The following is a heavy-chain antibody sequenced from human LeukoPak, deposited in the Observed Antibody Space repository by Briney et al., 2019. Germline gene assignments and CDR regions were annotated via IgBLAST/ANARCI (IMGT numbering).Heavy chain of an antibody. CDR2: ISSSSSYI. J-gene: IGHJ6*03. Sequence: GGSLRLSCAASGFTFSSYSMNWVRQAPGKGLEWVSSISSSSSYIYYEDSVKGRFTISRDNAKNSPYLQMNSLRAEDTAVYYCAREVWFGERYYYYMDVWGKGTTVTVSS. CDR3: AREVWFGERYYYYMDV. V-gene: IGHV3-21*01. D-gene: IGHD3-10*01. CDR1: GFTFSSYS.